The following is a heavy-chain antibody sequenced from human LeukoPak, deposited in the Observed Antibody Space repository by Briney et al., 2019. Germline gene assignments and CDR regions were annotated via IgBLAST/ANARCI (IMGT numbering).Heavy chain of an antibody. D-gene: IGHD5-12*01. J-gene: IGHJ4*02. CDR2: VFYSGNS. Sequence: SETLSLTCTVSGGSLSSADSYWSWIRQPPGKGLEWIGYVFYSGNSYYNPSLKSRLTISVDTSKNQFSLKLSSVTAADTAMYYCARLGYNDYVNYWGQGTLVTVSS. V-gene: IGHV4-30-4*01. CDR1: GGSLSSADSY. CDR3: ARLGYNDYVNY.